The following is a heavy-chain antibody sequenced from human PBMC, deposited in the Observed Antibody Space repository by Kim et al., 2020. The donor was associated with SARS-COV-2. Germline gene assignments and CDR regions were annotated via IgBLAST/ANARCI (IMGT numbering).Heavy chain of an antibody. D-gene: IGHD6-13*01. Sequence: NPSLKSRVTISADTSKNQFSLKLSSVTAADTAVYYCARVLRAAAGYWFDPWGQGTLVTVSS. CDR3: ARVLRAAAGYWFDP. V-gene: IGHV4-31*02. J-gene: IGHJ5*02.